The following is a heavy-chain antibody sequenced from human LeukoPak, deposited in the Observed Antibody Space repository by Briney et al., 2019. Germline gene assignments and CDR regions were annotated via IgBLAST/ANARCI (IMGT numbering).Heavy chain of an antibody. J-gene: IGHJ3*02. CDR2: IYPGDSDT. Sequence: HGESLKISCKGSGYSFTSYWIGWVRQMPGKGLEWMGIIYPGDSDTRYSPSFQGQVTISADKSISTAYLQWSSLKASDTAMYYCARRTTVTTYADAFGIWGQGTMVTVSS. D-gene: IGHD4-17*01. CDR3: ARRTTVTTYADAFGI. V-gene: IGHV5-51*01. CDR1: GYSFTSYW.